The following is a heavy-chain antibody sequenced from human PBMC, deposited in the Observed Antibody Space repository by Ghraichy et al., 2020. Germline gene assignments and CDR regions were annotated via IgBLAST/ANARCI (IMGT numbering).Heavy chain of an antibody. CDR3: ARHGGELPRLGYYYYGMDV. CDR2: IYPGDSDT. J-gene: IGHJ6*02. D-gene: IGHD1-26*01. V-gene: IGHV5-51*01. CDR1: GYSFTSYW. Sequence: GESLNISCKGSGYSFTSYWIGWVRQMPGKGLEWMGSIYPGDSDTRYSPSFQGQVTISADKSISTAYLQWSSLKASDTAMYYCARHGGELPRLGYYYYGMDVWGQGTTVTVSS.